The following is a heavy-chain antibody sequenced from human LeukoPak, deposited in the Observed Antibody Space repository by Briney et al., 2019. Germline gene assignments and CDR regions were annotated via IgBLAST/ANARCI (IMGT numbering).Heavy chain of an antibody. CDR3: ARYKGYTYGEDY. CDR2: IYYSGST. J-gene: IGHJ4*02. D-gene: IGHD5-18*01. V-gene: IGHV4-59*08. CDR1: GGSISSYY. Sequence: SETLSLTCTVSGGSISSYYWSWIRQPPGKGLEWIGYIYYSGSTNYNPSPKSRVTISVDTSKNQFSLKLSSVTAADTAVYYCARYKGYTYGEDYWGQGTLVTVSS.